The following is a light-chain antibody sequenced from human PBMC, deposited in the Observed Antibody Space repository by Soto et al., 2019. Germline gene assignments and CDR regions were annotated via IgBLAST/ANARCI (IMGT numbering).Light chain of an antibody. J-gene: IGLJ1*01. CDR2: TTY. CDR1: DSNIGSYS. V-gene: IGLV1-44*01. Sequence: QSVLTQPHSVSGTPGQRLTVSCSGSDSNIGSYSVHWFQQLPGTAPKLLISTTYQRPSGVPERFSGSQSGTSASLAISGLQSEDEAAYYCEAWDDSLNVHVLGTGTKVTVL. CDR3: EAWDDSLNVHV.